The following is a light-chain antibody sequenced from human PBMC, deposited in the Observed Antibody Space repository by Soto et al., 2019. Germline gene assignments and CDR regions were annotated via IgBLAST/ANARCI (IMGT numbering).Light chain of an antibody. CDR3: ASWDDSLNGLV. J-gene: IGLJ2*01. CDR1: SSDVGGYNY. Sequence: QSALTQPASVSGSLGQSITISCTGTSSDVGGYNYVSWYQHHPGKAPKLIIYQVYSRPSGVSNRFSGSKFGNTASLSISGLQADDEADYYCASWDDSLNGLVFGGGTKLTVL. V-gene: IGLV2-14*01. CDR2: QVY.